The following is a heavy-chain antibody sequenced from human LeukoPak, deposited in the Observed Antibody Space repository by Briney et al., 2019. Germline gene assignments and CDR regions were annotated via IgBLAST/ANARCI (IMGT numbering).Heavy chain of an antibody. V-gene: IGHV3-9*01. D-gene: IGHD6-13*01. J-gene: IGHJ4*02. CDR3: ARDLDSSSPRH. Sequence: PGRSLRLSCAASGFTFDDYAMHWVRQAPGKGLEWVSGISWNSGRIGYADSVKGRFTISRDNAKNSLYLQMNSLRAEDTAVYYCARDLDSSSPRHWGQGTLVTVSS. CDR1: GFTFDDYA. CDR2: ISWNSGRI.